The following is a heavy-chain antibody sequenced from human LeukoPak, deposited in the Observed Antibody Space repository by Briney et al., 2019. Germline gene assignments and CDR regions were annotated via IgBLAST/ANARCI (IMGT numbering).Heavy chain of an antibody. CDR3: ARDFTVTRGTWFDP. J-gene: IGHJ5*02. Sequence: GGYLRLSCAASGFTFSSYRMSWVRRAPGKGLEWVANIKQDGSEKYYVDSVKGRFTISRDNAKNSLYLQMNSLRAEDTAVYYCARDFTVTRGTWFDPWGQGTLVTVS. V-gene: IGHV3-7*01. CDR1: GFTFSSYR. CDR2: IKQDGSEK. D-gene: IGHD4-17*01.